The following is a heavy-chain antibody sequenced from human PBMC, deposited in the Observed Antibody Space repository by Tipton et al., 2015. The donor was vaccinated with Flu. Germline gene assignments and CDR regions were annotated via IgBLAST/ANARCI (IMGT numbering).Heavy chain of an antibody. V-gene: IGHV1-18*01. CDR1: GYSFTGFG. CDR2: INAYNGNA. CDR3: ARRMGDSSGSLWDS. Sequence: QVQLVQSGAEAKKPGASVRVSCTASGYSFTGFGITWVRQAPGQGLEWMGWINAYNGNADYGQKVKGRVTMTTDTSTSTAYMELRSLRFDDTAVYYCARRMGDSSGSLWDSWGQGTPVTVSP. D-gene: IGHD3-22*01. J-gene: IGHJ4*02.